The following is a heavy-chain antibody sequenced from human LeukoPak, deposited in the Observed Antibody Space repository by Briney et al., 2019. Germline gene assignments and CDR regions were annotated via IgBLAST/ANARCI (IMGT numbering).Heavy chain of an antibody. CDR2: IYYSGST. CDR3: ARGSGRGYSYGPSYWYFDL. Sequence: SETLSLTCTVSGGSISSSSYYWGWIRQPPGKGLEWIGYIYYSGSTNYNPSLKSRVTISVDTSKNQFSLRLSSVTAADTAVYYCARGSGRGYSYGPSYWYFDLWGRGTLVTVSS. D-gene: IGHD5-18*01. V-gene: IGHV4-61*05. J-gene: IGHJ2*01. CDR1: GGSISSSSYY.